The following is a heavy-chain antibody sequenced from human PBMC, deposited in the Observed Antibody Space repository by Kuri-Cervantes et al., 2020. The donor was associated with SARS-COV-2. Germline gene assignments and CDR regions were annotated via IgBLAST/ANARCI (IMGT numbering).Heavy chain of an antibody. V-gene: IGHV4-34*01. Sequence: GSLRLSCTVSGGSISSHYWSWIRQSPGKRLEWIGEVNHNGGANYNPSLRSRVTISVDPSMAQFSLNLISVTAADTAVYYCARLGGYRSGYNWFDPWGQGTLVTVSS. J-gene: IGHJ5*02. CDR2: VNHNGGA. CDR1: GGSISSHY. D-gene: IGHD5-18*01. CDR3: ARLGGYRSGYNWFDP.